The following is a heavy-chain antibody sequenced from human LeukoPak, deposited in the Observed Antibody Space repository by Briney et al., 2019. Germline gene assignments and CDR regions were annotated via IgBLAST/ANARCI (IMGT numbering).Heavy chain of an antibody. CDR2: IHYSGST. CDR3: ARCSDGQRYYYYYMDV. CDR1: GGSISSSSYY. V-gene: IGHV4-39*07. Sequence: SETLSLTCTVSGGSISSSSYYWGWIRQPPGKGLEWIGSIHYSGSTYYNPSLKSRVTISVDTSKNRFSLKLSSVTAADTAVYYCARCSDGQRYYYYYMDVWGKGTTVTVSS. J-gene: IGHJ6*03. D-gene: IGHD5-24*01.